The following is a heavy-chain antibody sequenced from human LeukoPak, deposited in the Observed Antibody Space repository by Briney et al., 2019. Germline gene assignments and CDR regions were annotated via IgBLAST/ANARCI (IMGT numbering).Heavy chain of an antibody. J-gene: IGHJ4*02. CDR1: GFTFSSYS. V-gene: IGHV3-21*01. D-gene: IGHD3-22*01. CDR2: ISSSSSSYI. CDR3: ARDHNYYDSSQGSGDY. Sequence: GGSLRLSCAASGFTFSSYSMNWVRQAPGKGLEWVSSISSSSSSYIYYADSVKGRFTISRDNAKNSLYLQMNSLRAEDTAVYYCARDHNYYDSSQGSGDYWGQGTLVTVSS.